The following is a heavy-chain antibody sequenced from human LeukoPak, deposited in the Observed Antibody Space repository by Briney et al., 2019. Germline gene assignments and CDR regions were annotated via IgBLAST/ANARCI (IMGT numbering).Heavy chain of an antibody. CDR1: GFTFSSYA. CDR2: IYKDGNT. V-gene: IGHV3-23*01. Sequence: TGGSLRLSCAASGFTFSSYAMSWVRQAPGKVLEWVSEIYKDGNTYYAASVKGRFSISRDKSKNTVYFQMNSLRAEDTAIYFCARDLREHGVFDIWGQGTMVTVSS. D-gene: IGHD1-26*01. CDR3: ARDLREHGVFDI. J-gene: IGHJ3*02.